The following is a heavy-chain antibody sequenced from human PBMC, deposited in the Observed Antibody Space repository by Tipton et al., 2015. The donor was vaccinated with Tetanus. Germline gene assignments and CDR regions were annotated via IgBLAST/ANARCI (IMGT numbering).Heavy chain of an antibody. CDR3: ARGGSYLGIYYYYAMDV. CDR1: GDTFSSYA. Sequence: QLVQSGAEVKKPGSSVQVSCKASGDTFSSYAISWMRQAPGQGLEWMGRIIPRLGSTTYAPKFQGRITITADEVTTTAYMEVSSLTSEDTAVFYCARGGSYLGIYYYYAMDVWGQGTTVTVSS. V-gene: IGHV1-69*18. J-gene: IGHJ6*01. CDR2: IIPRLGST. D-gene: IGHD1-26*01.